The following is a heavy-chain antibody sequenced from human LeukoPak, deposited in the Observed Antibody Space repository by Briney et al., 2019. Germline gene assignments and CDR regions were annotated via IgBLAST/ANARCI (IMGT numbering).Heavy chain of an antibody. D-gene: IGHD3-9*01. CDR3: ARGNILTVLDY. CDR2: INPNSGGT. Sequence: ASVTVSCKASEYTFTCYYMHWERQAPGQGLEWMGWINPNSGGTNYAQKFQGRVTMTRDRSISTAYMELSRLRSDDTAVYYCARGNILTVLDYWGQGTLVTVSS. CDR1: EYTFTCYY. V-gene: IGHV1-2*02. J-gene: IGHJ4*02.